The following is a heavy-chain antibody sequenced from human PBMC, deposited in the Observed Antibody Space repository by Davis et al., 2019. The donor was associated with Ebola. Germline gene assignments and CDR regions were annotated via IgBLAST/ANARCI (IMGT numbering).Heavy chain of an antibody. CDR1: GGSISSGDHY. J-gene: IGHJ6*02. V-gene: IGHV4-30-4*01. D-gene: IGHD4-17*01. CDR2: IHYSGNT. Sequence: PSETLSLTCTVSGGSISSGDHYWSWIRQPPGKGLEWIGYIHYSGNTFNNPSLKSRITISVDTSKNQFSLKLRSVTVADTAVYFCARAYPFGDFFYYYALDVWGQGTTVTVSS. CDR3: ARAYPFGDFFYYYALDV.